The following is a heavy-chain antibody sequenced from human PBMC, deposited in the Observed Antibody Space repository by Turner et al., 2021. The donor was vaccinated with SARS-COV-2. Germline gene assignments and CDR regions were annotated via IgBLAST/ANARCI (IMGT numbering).Heavy chain of an antibody. V-gene: IGHV4-34*01. CDR2: IYYSGST. CDR1: GGSFSGFY. J-gene: IGHJ3*02. CDR3: ASPGGNSGWFFAYDI. Sequence: QVQLQEWGAGLLKPSETLSLTCAIYGGSFSGFYWRWIRQPLGLGLEWIGSIYYSGSTYYNPSLKSRVTISVDTSKNQFSLKLNSVTAADTAVYYCASPGGNSGWFFAYDIWGQGTMVTVSS. D-gene: IGHD6-19*01.